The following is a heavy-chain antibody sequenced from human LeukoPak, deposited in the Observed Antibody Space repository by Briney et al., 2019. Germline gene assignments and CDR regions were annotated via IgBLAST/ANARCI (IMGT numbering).Heavy chain of an antibody. Sequence: PSETLSLTCTVSGGSISSYYWSWIRQPPGKGLEWIGYIYYSGSTNYNPSLKSRVTISVDTSKNQFSLKLGSVTAADTAVYYCARSQGIGYFDYWGQGTLVTVSS. V-gene: IGHV4-59*01. J-gene: IGHJ4*02. CDR2: IYYSGST. CDR1: GGSISSYY. D-gene: IGHD2-21*01. CDR3: ARSQGIGYFDY.